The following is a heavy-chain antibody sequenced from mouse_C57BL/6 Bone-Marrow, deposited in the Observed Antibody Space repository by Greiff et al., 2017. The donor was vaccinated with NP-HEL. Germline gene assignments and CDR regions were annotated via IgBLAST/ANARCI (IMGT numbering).Heavy chain of an antibody. CDR2: INYDGSST. CDR3: ARGEGGNYVPNYYAMDY. D-gene: IGHD2-1*01. Sequence: EVKLVESEGGLVQPGRSMKLSCTASGFTFSDYYMAWVRQVPEKGLEWVANINYDGSSTYYLDSLKSRFIISRDNAKNLLYLQMSSLKSEDTATYYCARGEGGNYVPNYYAMDYWGQGTSVTVSS. CDR1: GFTFSDYY. V-gene: IGHV5-16*01. J-gene: IGHJ4*01.